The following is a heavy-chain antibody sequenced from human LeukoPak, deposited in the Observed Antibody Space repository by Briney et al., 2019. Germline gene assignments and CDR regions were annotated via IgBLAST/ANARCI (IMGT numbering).Heavy chain of an antibody. CDR1: GVSISIYY. J-gene: IGHJ5*02. CDR2: IYNSEST. V-gene: IGHV4-59*01. CDR3: ARVKGSNWFHP. Sequence: SETLSLTCTVSGVSISIYYWSWIRQPPGKGLEWIGYIYNSESTYYNPSLKSRVTISLDTSKNQFSLRLNSVTAADTAVYYCARVKGSNWFHPWGQGTLVTVSS. D-gene: IGHD6-6*01.